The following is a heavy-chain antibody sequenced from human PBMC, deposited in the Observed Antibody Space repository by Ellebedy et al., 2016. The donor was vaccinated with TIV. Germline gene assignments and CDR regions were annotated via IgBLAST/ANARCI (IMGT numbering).Heavy chain of an antibody. J-gene: IGHJ6*02. V-gene: IGHV5-51*01. CDR3: ARPPFYGDYSGYYGMDV. CDR1: GYSFTSYW. D-gene: IGHD4-17*01. Sequence: GGSLRLSXKGSGYSFTSYWIGWVRQMPGKGLEWMGIIYPGDSDTRYSPSFQGQVTISADKSTSTAYLQWSSLKASDTAMYYCARPPFYGDYSGYYGMDVWGQGTTVTVSS. CDR2: IYPGDSDT.